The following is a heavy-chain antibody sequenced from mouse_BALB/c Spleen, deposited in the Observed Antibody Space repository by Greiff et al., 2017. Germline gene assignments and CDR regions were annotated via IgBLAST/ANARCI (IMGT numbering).Heavy chain of an antibody. CDR2: IYPGSGST. Sequence: LQQPGSELVRPGASVKLSCKASGYTFTSYWMHWVKQRPGQGLEWIGNIYPGSGSTNYDEKFKSKATLTVDTSSSTAYMQLSSLTSEDSAVYYCTRKSFYAWFAYWGQGTLVTVSA. V-gene: IGHV1S22*01. D-gene: IGHD1-1*01. J-gene: IGHJ3*01. CDR1: GYTFTSYW. CDR3: TRKSFYAWFAY.